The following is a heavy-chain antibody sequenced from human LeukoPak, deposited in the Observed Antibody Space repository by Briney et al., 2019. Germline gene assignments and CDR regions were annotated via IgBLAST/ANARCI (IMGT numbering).Heavy chain of an antibody. Sequence: GGSLRLSCAASGFTFSSYAMHWVRQAPGKGLEWVAVISYDGSNKYYADSVKGRFTISRDNAKNSLYLQMNSLRAEDTAVYYCARGVVVIYDYWGQGTLVTVSS. CDR1: GFTFSSYA. CDR3: ARGVVVIYDY. J-gene: IGHJ4*02. V-gene: IGHV3-30-3*01. CDR2: ISYDGSNK. D-gene: IGHD3-22*01.